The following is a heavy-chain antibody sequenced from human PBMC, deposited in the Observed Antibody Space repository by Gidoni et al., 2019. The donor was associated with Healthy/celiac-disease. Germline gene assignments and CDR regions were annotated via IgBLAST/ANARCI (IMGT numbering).Heavy chain of an antibody. J-gene: IGHJ5*02. CDR3: ARGGDIVLMVYASWFDP. Sequence: QVQLVQSGAEVKKPGSSVKVSCKANGGTFSSYAISWVRQAPGQGLEWMGGIIPIFGTANYAQKFQGRVTITADESTSTAYMELSSLRSEDTAVYYCARGGDIVLMVYASWFDPWGQGTLVTVSS. V-gene: IGHV1-69*01. CDR2: IIPIFGTA. D-gene: IGHD2-8*01. CDR1: GGTFSSYA.